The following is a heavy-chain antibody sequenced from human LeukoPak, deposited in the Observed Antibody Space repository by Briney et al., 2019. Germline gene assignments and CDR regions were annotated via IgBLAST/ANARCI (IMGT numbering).Heavy chain of an antibody. D-gene: IGHD6-6*01. V-gene: IGHV3-23*01. CDR3: AKGGPFSTSSQKYFDP. CDR1: GFSFSSYG. CDR2: ISGSGGEI. Sequence: GGSLRLSGAASGFSFSSYGMTWVRQAPGKGLEWVSSISGSGGEIHYADSVKGRFTISRDNSKNTVYLQMNSLRDEDTAVFYCAKGGPFSTSSQKYFDPWGQGSLVIVS. J-gene: IGHJ5*02.